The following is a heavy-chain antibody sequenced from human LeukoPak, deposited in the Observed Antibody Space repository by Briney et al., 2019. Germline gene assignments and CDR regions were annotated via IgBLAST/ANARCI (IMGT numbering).Heavy chain of an antibody. V-gene: IGHV1-46*01. D-gene: IGHD5/OR15-5a*01. CDR2: INPSGGAT. J-gene: IGHJ4*02. Sequence: ASVKVSCKTSGYTFTSYYMHWVRQAPGQGLEWMGIINPSGGATTYAQKFQGRVTMTRDMSTSTVYMELSSLRSEDMAVYYCARLEPSLRRSTFDYWGQGTLVTVSS. CDR1: GYTFTSYY. CDR3: ARLEPSLRRSTFDY.